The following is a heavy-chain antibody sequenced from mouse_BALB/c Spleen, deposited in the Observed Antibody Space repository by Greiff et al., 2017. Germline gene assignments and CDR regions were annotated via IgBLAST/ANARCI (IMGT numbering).Heavy chain of an antibody. V-gene: IGHV1-18*01. D-gene: IGHD1-1*01. CDR3: ARGSYGSRPAWFAY. CDR1: GYSFTEYT. Sequence: VQLKQSGPELVKPGASVKISCKISGYSFTEYTMHWVKQSHGKSLEWIGGINPNNGGTSYNQKLKGKATLTVDKSSSTAYMELRNLTSEDTAVYYGARGSYGSRPAWFAYWGQGTLVTVSA. J-gene: IGHJ3*01. CDR2: INPNNGGT.